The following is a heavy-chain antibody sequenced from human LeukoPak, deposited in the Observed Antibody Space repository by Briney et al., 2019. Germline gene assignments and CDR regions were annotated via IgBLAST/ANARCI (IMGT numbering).Heavy chain of an antibody. V-gene: IGHV3-23*01. Sequence: GGSLRLSCAASGFTFSSYAMSWVRQAPGKGLEWVSAISGSGGSTYYADSVKGRFTISRDNSKNTLYLQMNSLRAEDTAVYYCAKFGGFLECFPYYYYFDYWGQGTLVTVSS. D-gene: IGHD3-3*01. CDR3: AKFGGFLECFPYYYYFDY. J-gene: IGHJ4*02. CDR2: ISGSGGST. CDR1: GFTFSSYA.